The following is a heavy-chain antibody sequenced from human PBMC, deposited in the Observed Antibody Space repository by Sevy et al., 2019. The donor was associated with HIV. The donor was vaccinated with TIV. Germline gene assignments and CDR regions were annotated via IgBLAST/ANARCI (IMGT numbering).Heavy chain of an antibody. CDR3: ASPPGTTETGFDY. CDR2: ISYDGSNK. CDR1: GFTFSSYA. J-gene: IGHJ4*02. V-gene: IGHV3-30-3*01. Sequence: GGSLRLSCAASGFTFSSYAMHWVRQAPGKGLEWVAVISYDGSNKYYADSVKGRFTISRDNSKNTLYLQMNSLRAEDTAVYYCASPPGTTETGFDYWGQGTLVTVSS. D-gene: IGHD4-17*01.